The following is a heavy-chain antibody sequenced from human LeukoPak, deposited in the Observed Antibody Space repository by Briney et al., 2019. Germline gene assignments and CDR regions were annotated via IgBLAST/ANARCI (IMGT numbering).Heavy chain of an antibody. CDR2: INPNSGGT. CDR1: GSTFTGYY. CDR3: ARGRIPEWFGELLDGMDV. Sequence: ASVKVSCKSSGSTFTGYYMHWVRQAPGQGLEWMGWINPNSGGTNYAQKFQGRVTMTRDTSISTAYMELSRLRSDDTAVYYCARGRIPEWFGELLDGMDVWGQGTTVTVSS. D-gene: IGHD3-10*01. J-gene: IGHJ6*02. V-gene: IGHV1-2*02.